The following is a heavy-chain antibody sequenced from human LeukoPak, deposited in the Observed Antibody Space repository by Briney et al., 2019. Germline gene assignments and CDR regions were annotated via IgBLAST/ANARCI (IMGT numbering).Heavy chain of an antibody. V-gene: IGHV4-34*01. CDR2: INHSGST. CDR3: ARDLGGWSDY. J-gene: IGHJ4*02. D-gene: IGHD6-19*01. Sequence: SETLSLTCAVYGGCFSGYYWSWIRQPPGKGLEWIGEINHSGSTNYNPSLKSRVTISVDTSKNQFSLKLSSVTAADTAVYYCARDLGGWSDYWGQGTLVTVSS. CDR1: GGCFSGYY.